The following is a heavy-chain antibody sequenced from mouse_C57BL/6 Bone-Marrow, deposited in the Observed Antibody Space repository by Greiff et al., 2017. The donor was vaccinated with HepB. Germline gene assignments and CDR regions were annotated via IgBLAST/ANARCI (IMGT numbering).Heavy chain of an antibody. CDR3: TPSQLRSAWFAY. V-gene: IGHV14-4*01. J-gene: IGHJ3*01. Sequence: VQLQQSGAELVRPGASVKLSCTASGFNIKDDYMHWVKQRPEQGLEWIGWIDPENGDTEYASKFQGKATITADTSSNTSYLQLSSLTSEDTAVYYCTPSQLRSAWFAYWGQGTLVTVSA. D-gene: IGHD3-2*02. CDR1: GFNIKDDY. CDR2: IDPENGDT.